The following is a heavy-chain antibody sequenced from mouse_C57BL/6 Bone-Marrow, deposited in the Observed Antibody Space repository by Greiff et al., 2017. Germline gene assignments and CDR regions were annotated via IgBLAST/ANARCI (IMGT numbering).Heavy chain of an antibody. CDR3: ARSLRYYAMDY. CDR2: IHPNSGST. CDR1: GYTFTSYW. Sequence: QVQLQQPGAELVKPGASVKLSCKASGYTFTSYWMHWVKQRPGQGLEWIGMIHPNSGSTNYNEKFKSKATLSVDKSSSTAYMELRSLTSEDSAVYFGARSLRYYAMDYWGQGTSDTGSS. V-gene: IGHV1-64*01. J-gene: IGHJ4*01.